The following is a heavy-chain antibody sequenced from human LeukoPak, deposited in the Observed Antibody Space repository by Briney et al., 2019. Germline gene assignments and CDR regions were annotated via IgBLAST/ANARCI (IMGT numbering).Heavy chain of an antibody. Sequence: ASVKVSCKASGYRFTTYDINWLRQASGQGLEWVGRMSPDSGNTGYAQKFQGRVTMTRNNPISTAYLELSSLTSEDTAVYYCARNPYGSGTWDVWGQGTTVTVSS. CDR3: ARNPYGSGTWDV. J-gene: IGHJ6*02. CDR2: MSPDSGNT. D-gene: IGHD3-10*01. V-gene: IGHV1-8*01. CDR1: GYRFTTYD.